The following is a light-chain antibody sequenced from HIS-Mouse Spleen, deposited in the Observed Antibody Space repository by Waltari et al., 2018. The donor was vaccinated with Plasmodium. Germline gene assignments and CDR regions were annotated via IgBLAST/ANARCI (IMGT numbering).Light chain of an antibody. CDR1: ALPKKY. V-gene: IGLV3-10*01. CDR3: YSTDSSGNHRV. CDR2: EDS. J-gene: IGLJ3*02. Sequence: SYELTQPPSVSVSPGQTARITCSGDALPKKYAYWYQQTSGQAHVLVIYEDSKRPSGIPERFTGSSSGTMATLTISGAQVEEEADYYCYSTDSSGNHRVFGGGTKLTVL.